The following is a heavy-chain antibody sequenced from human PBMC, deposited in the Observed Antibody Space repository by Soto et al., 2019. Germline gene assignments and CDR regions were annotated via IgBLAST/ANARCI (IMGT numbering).Heavy chain of an antibody. CDR2: ISSSSSYI. Sequence: EVQLVESGGGLVKPGGSLRLSCAASGFTFSSYSMNWVRQAPGKGLEWVSSISSSSSYIYYADSVKGRFTISRDNAKNSLYLQMNSLRAEDTAVYYCARDLPSSIAAPGHYYYMDVWGKGTTVTVSS. CDR1: GFTFSSYS. V-gene: IGHV3-21*01. CDR3: ARDLPSSIAAPGHYYYMDV. J-gene: IGHJ6*03. D-gene: IGHD6-6*01.